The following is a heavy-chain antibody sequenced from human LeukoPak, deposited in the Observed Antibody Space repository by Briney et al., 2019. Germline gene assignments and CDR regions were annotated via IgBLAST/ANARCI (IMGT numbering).Heavy chain of an antibody. D-gene: IGHD5-12*01. CDR2: MNPNSGNT. V-gene: IGHV1-8*01. CDR3: ARGGFRGYGFSRKYYFDY. J-gene: IGHJ4*02. CDR1: GYTFTSYD. Sequence: GAPVKVSCKASGYTFTSYDINWVRQATGQGLEWMGWMNPNSGNTGYAQKFQGRVTMTRNTSISTAYMELSSLRSEDTAVYYCARGGFRGYGFSRKYYFDYWGQGTLVTVSS.